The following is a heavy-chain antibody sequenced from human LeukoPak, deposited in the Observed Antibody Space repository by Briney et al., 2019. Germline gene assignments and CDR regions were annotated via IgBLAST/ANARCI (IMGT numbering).Heavy chain of an antibody. V-gene: IGHV3-23*01. D-gene: IGHD4-17*01. CDR1: GFTFSDYY. J-gene: IGHJ4*02. Sequence: GGSLRLSCAASGFTFSDYYMSWIRQAPGKGLEWVSAISGSGGSTYYADSVKGRFTISRDNSKNTLYLQMNSLRAEDTAVYYCAREYGDYAFDYWGQGTLVTVSS. CDR3: AREYGDYAFDY. CDR2: ISGSGGST.